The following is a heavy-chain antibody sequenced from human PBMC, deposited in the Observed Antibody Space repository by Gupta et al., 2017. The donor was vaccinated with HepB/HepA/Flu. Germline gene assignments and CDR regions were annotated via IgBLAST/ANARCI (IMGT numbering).Heavy chain of an antibody. V-gene: IGHV4-59*01. CDR3: ARDVRSGMDV. J-gene: IGHJ6*02. Sequence: QVQLQESGPGLVKPSETLSLTCTVSGGSITSYYWSWIRQPPGKGLEWIGYIYYSGITNYNPSLKSRVTISVDTSKNQFSLNLSSVTAADTAVYYCARDVRSGMDVWGQGTTVTVYS. CDR1: GGSITSYY. CDR2: IYYSGIT.